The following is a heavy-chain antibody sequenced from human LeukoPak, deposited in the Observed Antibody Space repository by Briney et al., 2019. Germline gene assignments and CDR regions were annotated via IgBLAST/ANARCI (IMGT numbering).Heavy chain of an antibody. CDR1: GGSISSYY. V-gene: IGHV4-59*01. CDR2: IYYSGST. D-gene: IGHD3-22*01. Sequence: SETLSLTCTVSGGSISSYYWSWIRQPPGKGLEWIGYIYYSGSTNYNPSLKSRVTISVDTSKNQFSLKLSSVTAADTAVYYCARDVDSSDAFDIWGQGTMVSVSS. J-gene: IGHJ3*02. CDR3: ARDVDSSDAFDI.